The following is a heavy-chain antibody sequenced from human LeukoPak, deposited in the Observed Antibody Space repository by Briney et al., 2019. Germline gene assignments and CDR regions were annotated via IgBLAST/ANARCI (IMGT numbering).Heavy chain of an antibody. J-gene: IGHJ4*02. D-gene: IGHD3-3*01. Sequence: PGRSLRLSCVASGFTFRSYGMHWVRQAPGKGLQWVAVIWYDGSNKYYADSVKGRFTISRDNSKNTLSLQMNSLRAEDTAVYYCARELPPLEKYYFDYWGQGTLVTVSS. CDR1: GFTFRSYG. V-gene: IGHV3-33*01. CDR2: IWYDGSNK. CDR3: ARELPPLEKYYFDY.